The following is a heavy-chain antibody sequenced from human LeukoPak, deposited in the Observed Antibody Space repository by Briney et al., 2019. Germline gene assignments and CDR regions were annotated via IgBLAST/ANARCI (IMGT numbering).Heavy chain of an antibody. V-gene: IGHV3-23*01. D-gene: IGHD4-17*01. J-gene: IGHJ5*02. CDR2: ISGSGGST. CDR3: AKPPRDYGDSRWFDP. Sequence: GGSLRLSCAASGFTFSSYAMSWVRQAPGKGLEWVSAISGSGGSTYYAGSVKGRFTISRDNSKNTLYLQMNSLRAEDTAVYYCAKPPRDYGDSRWFDPWGQGTLVTVSS. CDR1: GFTFSSYA.